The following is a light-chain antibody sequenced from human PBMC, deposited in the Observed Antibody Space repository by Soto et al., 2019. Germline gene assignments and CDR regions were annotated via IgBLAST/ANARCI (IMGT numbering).Light chain of an antibody. Sequence: EIVMTQSPAALSVSRGERATRSCRASQSVSRNVAWYQHKPGQAPRLLIYGASTRATGIPARFSGSGSGTDFTLTISSLAPEDFAIYYCHQRQSWPRTFGQGTKVDI. CDR2: GAS. J-gene: IGKJ1*01. CDR3: HQRQSWPRT. V-gene: IGKV3D-15*01. CDR1: QSVSRN.